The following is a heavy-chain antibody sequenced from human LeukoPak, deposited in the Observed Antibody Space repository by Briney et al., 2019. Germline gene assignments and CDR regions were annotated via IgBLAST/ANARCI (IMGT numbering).Heavy chain of an antibody. J-gene: IGHJ4*02. V-gene: IGHV1-69*04. CDR2: IIPILGIA. Sequence: SVKVSCKASGGTFSSYAISWVRQAPGQGLEWMGRIIPILGIANYAQKSQGRVTITADKSTSTAYMELRSLRSDDTAVYYCARVGHLTIFGVVTPTYYFDYWGQGTLVTVSS. CDR3: ARVGHLTIFGVVTPTYYFDY. D-gene: IGHD3-3*01. CDR1: GGTFSSYA.